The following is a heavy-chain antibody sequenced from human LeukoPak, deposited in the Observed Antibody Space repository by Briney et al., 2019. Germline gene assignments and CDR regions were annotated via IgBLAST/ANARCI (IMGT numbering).Heavy chain of an antibody. J-gene: IGHJ6*03. CDR2: LYSGGST. V-gene: IGHV3-66*01. Sequence: GGSLRLSCAASGFTVSSNYMSWVRQAPGKGLEWVSVLYSGGSTYYADSVKGRFTISRDNSKNTLYLQMNSLRAEDTAVYYCARDRASSGWYGYYYHYMDVWGKGTTVTISS. D-gene: IGHD6-19*01. CDR1: GFTVSSNY. CDR3: ARDRASSGWYGYYYHYMDV.